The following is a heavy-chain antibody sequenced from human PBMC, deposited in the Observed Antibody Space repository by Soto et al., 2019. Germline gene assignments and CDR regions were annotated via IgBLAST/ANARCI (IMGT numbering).Heavy chain of an antibody. J-gene: IGHJ4*02. Sequence: EVQLVESGGGSVQPGGSLRLSCAASGFTFSTFSMNWVRQAPGRGLEWISYISGGGRPISYADSVKGRFTISRENAKNSRYLQMDSLPDEDTAVYYCARDLGWAFDSWGQGTLVNVSS. CDR2: ISGGGRPI. CDR1: GFTFSTFS. V-gene: IGHV3-48*02. CDR3: ARDLGWAFDS. D-gene: IGHD6-19*01.